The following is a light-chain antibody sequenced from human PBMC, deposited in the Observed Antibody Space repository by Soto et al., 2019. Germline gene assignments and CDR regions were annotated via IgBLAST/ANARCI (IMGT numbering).Light chain of an antibody. CDR3: SSYAGSNYYV. V-gene: IGLV2-8*01. CDR1: SSDVGGYNY. CDR2: EVS. J-gene: IGLJ1*01. Sequence: QSALTQPPSASGSPGQSVTISCTGTSSDVGGYNYVSWYQQHPGKAPTLMIHEVSKRPSGVPDRFSGSKSGNTASLTVSGIQAEDEADYYCSSYAGSNYYVFGTGTELTVL.